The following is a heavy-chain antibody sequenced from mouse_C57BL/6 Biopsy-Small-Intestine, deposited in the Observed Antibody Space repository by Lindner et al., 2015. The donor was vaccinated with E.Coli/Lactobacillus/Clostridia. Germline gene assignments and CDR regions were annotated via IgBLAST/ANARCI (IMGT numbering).Heavy chain of an antibody. CDR1: GYRFTSYG. V-gene: IGHV1-53*01. CDR3: ARDRSYSSAWYAGFDY. J-gene: IGHJ4*01. D-gene: IGHD2-5*01. Sequence: SVKVSCKTSGYRFTSYGINWVRQAPGQGLEWMGWISTYNGNTNYAPNLQGRVTLTAEKSTGTVYMEVTGLRSDDTALYYCARDRSYSSAWYAGFDYWGQGTLVTVSS. CDR2: ISTYNGNT.